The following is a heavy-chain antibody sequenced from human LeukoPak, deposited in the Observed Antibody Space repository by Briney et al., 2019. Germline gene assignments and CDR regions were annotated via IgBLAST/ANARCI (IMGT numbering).Heavy chain of an antibody. CDR2: ISDSGGST. J-gene: IGHJ5*02. CDR1: GFTFSNYD. D-gene: IGHD6-19*01. CDR3: AKDLSRAVAADWFDP. Sequence: PGGSLRLSCAASGFTFSNYDMSWVRPAPGKGLEWVSSISDSGGSTYYADSVKGRFTTSRDNSKNTLYLQMTNLKDADTAVYYCAKDLSRAVAADWFDPWDQGSLGTVSS. V-gene: IGHV3-23*01.